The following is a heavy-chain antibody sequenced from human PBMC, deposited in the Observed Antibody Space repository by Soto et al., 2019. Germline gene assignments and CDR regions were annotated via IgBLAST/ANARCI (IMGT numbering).Heavy chain of an antibody. CDR2: MNPNSGNT. CDR1: GYTFTSYD. CDR3: ASPLYGDNADS. Sequence: QVQLVQSGAEVKKPGASVKVSCKASGYTFTSYDINWVRQATGQGLEWMGWMNPNSGNTGYAQKFQGRVTMSRNTSIRTAYMELSSLTSEHTAVYYCASPLYGDNADSCGQGTLVTVSS. D-gene: IGHD4-17*01. J-gene: IGHJ4*02. V-gene: IGHV1-8*01.